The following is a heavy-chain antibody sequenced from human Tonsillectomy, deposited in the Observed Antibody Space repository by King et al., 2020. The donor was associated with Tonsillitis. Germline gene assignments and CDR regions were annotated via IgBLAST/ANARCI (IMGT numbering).Heavy chain of an antibody. Sequence: VQLVESGGGLIQPGGSLRLSCAASGFTVSSNYMSWVRQAPGKGLEWVSVIYSGGSTYYADSVKGRFTISSYNSKNTLYLQMNSLRAEDTAVYYCARDRGGDYYYYYGMDVWGQGTTVTVSS. CDR3: ARDRGGDYYYYYGMDV. CDR2: IYSGGST. J-gene: IGHJ6*02. D-gene: IGHD3-10*01. CDR1: GFTVSSNY. V-gene: IGHV3-53*01.